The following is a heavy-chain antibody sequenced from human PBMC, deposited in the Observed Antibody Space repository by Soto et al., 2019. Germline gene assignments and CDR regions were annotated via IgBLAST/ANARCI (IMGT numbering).Heavy chain of an antibody. D-gene: IGHD2-15*01. V-gene: IGHV3-30-3*01. CDR1: GFTFSSYV. Sequence: QVQLVESGGGVVQPGRSLRLSCAASGFTFSSYVMHWVRQAPGKGLEWVAVISYDGNNKYYADSVKGRFTISRDNSKNTLYLQKTSLRAEDTAVYYCARAGCDGGRCYTLVGRRYGMDVWGQGTTVTVSS. CDR3: ARAGCDGGRCYTLVGRRYGMDV. CDR2: ISYDGNNK. J-gene: IGHJ6*02.